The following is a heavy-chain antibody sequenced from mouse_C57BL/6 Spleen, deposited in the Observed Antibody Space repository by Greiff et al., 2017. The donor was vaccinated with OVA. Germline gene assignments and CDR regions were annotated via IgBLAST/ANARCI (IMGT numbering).Heavy chain of an antibody. CDR1: GYTFTGYW. V-gene: IGHV1-9*01. Sequence: VQLQQSGAELMKPGASVKLSCKATGYTFTGYWIEWVKQRPGHGLEWIGEILPGSGSTNYNEKFKGKATFTADTSSNTAYMQLSSLTTEDSAIYYCARMRVYYGSSYGAMDYWGQGTSVTVSS. CDR3: ARMRVYYGSSYGAMDY. CDR2: ILPGSGST. J-gene: IGHJ4*01. D-gene: IGHD1-1*01.